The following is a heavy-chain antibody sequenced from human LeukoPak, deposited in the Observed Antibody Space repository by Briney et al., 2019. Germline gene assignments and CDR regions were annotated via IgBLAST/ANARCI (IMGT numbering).Heavy chain of an antibody. CDR3: ARAGIQLTAYDAFDI. J-gene: IGHJ3*02. D-gene: IGHD5-18*01. CDR2: IYVSGST. CDR1: GSISSGSYY. V-gene: IGHV4-61*02. Sequence: SQTLSLTCTVSGSISSGSYYWSWIRQPAGKGLEWIGRIYVSGSTNYNPSLESRVTISVDTSKNQFSLKLSSVTAADTAVYYCARAGIQLTAYDAFDIWGQGTMVTVSS.